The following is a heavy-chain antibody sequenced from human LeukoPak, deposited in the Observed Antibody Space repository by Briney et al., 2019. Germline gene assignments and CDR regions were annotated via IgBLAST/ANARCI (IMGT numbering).Heavy chain of an antibody. CDR3: AKDIGEFGELFSAFDI. CDR2: ISWNSGSI. J-gene: IGHJ3*02. D-gene: IGHD3-10*01. CDR1: GFTFSNAW. V-gene: IGHV3-9*01. Sequence: GGSLRLSCAVSGFTFSNAWMSWVRQAPGKGLEWVSGISWNSGSIGYADSVKGRFTISRDNAKNSLYLQMNSLRAEDTALYYCAKDIGEFGELFSAFDIWGQGTMVTVSS.